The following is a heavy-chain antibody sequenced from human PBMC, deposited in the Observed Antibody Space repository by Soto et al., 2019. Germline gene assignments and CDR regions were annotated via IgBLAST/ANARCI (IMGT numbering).Heavy chain of an antibody. J-gene: IGHJ4*02. CDR2: IYYSGST. D-gene: IGHD3-9*01. V-gene: IGHV4-39*01. Sequence: SETLSLTCTVSGGSVSSSSYYWGWIRQPPGKVLEWIGTIYYSGSTYYNPSLKSRVTISVDTSKNQFSLKLSSVTAADTAVYYCASLIGTYYDILTGYNYYFDYWGQGTLVTVSS. CDR1: GGSVSSSSYY. CDR3: ASLIGTYYDILTGYNYYFDY.